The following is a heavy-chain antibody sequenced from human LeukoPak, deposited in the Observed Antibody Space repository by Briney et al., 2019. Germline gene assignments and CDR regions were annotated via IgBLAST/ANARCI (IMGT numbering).Heavy chain of an antibody. D-gene: IGHD4-17*01. CDR2: MYSRGST. Sequence: SETLSLTCTVSGGSISSYSWSWIRQPPGKGLEWIGYMYSRGSTNDNPSLKSRVTISRDTSKNQLSLRVASVTAADTAMYYCARHYLYGDPPAFDIWGQGTMVTVSS. CDR3: ARHYLYGDPPAFDI. J-gene: IGHJ3*02. CDR1: GGSISSYS. V-gene: IGHV4-59*08.